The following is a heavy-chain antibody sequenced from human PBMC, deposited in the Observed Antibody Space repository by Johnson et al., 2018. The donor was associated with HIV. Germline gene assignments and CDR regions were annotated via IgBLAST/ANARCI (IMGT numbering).Heavy chain of an antibody. D-gene: IGHD2-15*01. J-gene: IGHJ3*02. CDR3: ARDRGGKGGFDAFDI. CDR1: GFTFSSYA. CDR2: ISGSGGST. V-gene: IGHV3-23*04. Sequence: VQLVESGGGLVQPGGSLRLSCAASGFTFSSYAMSWVRQAPGKGLEWVSAISGSGGSTYYADSVQGRVAISRDNSKNTLYLQMNSLRAEDTAVYYCARDRGGKGGFDAFDIWSQGTMVTVSS.